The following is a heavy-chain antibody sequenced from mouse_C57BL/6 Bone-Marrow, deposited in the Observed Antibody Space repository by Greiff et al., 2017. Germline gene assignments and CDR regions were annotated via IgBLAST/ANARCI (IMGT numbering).Heavy chain of an antibody. CDR1: GFNIKDDY. CDR2: IDPENGDT. Sequence: VQLQQSGAELVRPGASVKLSCTASGFNIKDDYMHWVKQRPEQGLEWIGWIDPENGDTEYASKFQGKATITADTSSNTAYLQLSSLTSEDTAVYYCTTLDSSGYGAYWGQGTLVTVSA. V-gene: IGHV14-4*01. J-gene: IGHJ3*01. D-gene: IGHD3-2*02. CDR3: TTLDSSGYGAY.